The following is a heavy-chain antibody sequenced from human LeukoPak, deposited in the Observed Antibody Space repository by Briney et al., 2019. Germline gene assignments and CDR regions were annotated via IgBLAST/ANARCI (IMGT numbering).Heavy chain of an antibody. Sequence: GGSLRLSCSASGFTFSDYPMHWVRQTPGKGLEYVSAISKNGDDTYYADSVKGRFTISRDNAKNSLYLQMNSLRDEDTAVYYCARSPSVRGVIGDYWGQGTLVTVSS. D-gene: IGHD3-10*01. CDR1: GFTFSDYP. CDR3: ARSPSVRGVIGDY. CDR2: ISKNGDDT. V-gene: IGHV3-64*04. J-gene: IGHJ4*02.